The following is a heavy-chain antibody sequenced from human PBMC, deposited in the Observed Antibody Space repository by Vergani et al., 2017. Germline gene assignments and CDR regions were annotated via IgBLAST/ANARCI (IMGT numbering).Heavy chain of an antibody. Sequence: QVSLVESGGGVVQPGRSLTLTCSASGFGFKNFAMHWVRQAPGKGLEWVATISKDGTHDYYEPSVRGRFAVSRENFKNTMYLQMDRLTTDDTAVYFCARDGPDTFVGVMVNWTWLYIWGQGILVTVSS. J-gene: IGHJ4*02. CDR3: ARDGPDTFVGVMVNWTWLYI. D-gene: IGHD5-18*01. V-gene: IGHV3-30*03. CDR1: GFGFKNFA. CDR2: ISKDGTHD.